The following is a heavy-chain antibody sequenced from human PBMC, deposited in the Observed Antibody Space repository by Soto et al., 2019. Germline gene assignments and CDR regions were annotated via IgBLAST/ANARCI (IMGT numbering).Heavy chain of an antibody. V-gene: IGHV1-69*13. CDR3: AKDSRGYRGYPAY. CDR2: IKPISDIT. D-gene: IGHD5-12*01. J-gene: IGHJ4*02. Sequence: ASVKVSCKDSGETLGRITINWVRQAPGQGLEWMGGIKPISDITNYAQRFQGRVTFTADASTSTVYLELSSLRSEDTAMYYCAKDSRGYRGYPAYRGQGTLVTVSS. CDR1: GETLGRIT.